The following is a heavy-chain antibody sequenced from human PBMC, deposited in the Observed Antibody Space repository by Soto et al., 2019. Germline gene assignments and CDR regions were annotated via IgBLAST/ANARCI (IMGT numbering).Heavy chain of an antibody. CDR3: ARHFSAFQGDRSIAAHPMVNYYYYGMDV. CDR1: GYSFTSYW. Sequence: GESLKISCKGSGYSFTSYWIGGVRQMPGKGLEWMGIIYPGDSDTRYSPSFQGQVTISADKSISTAYLQWSSLKASDTAMYYCARHFSAFQGDRSIAAHPMVNYYYYGMDVWGQGTTVTVSS. D-gene: IGHD6-6*01. CDR2: IYPGDSDT. V-gene: IGHV5-51*01. J-gene: IGHJ6*02.